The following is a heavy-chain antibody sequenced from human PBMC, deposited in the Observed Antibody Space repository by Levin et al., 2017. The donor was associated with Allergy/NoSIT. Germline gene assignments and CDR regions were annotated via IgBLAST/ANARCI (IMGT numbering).Heavy chain of an antibody. J-gene: IGHJ4*02. Sequence: SCAASGFTFSTYGMHWVRQAPGKGLEWVALISYDGSNIYYADSVKGRFTISRENSKNTLYLEMTSLRAEDTAVYYCARDAVSYYYAGSGFDYWGQGTRVTVSS. D-gene: IGHD3-22*01. CDR1: GFTFSTYG. V-gene: IGHV3-30*03. CDR3: ARDAVSYYYAGSGFDY. CDR2: ISYDGSNI.